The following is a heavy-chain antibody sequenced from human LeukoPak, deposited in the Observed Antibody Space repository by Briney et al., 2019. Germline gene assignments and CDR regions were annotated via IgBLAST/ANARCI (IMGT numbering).Heavy chain of an antibody. J-gene: IGHJ4*02. D-gene: IGHD5-24*01. CDR1: GGSFSGYY. V-gene: IGHV4-34*01. Sequence: SETLSLTCAVYGGSFSGYYWSWIRQPPGKGLEWIGEINHSGSTNYNPSHKSRVTISVDTSKNQFSLKLSSVTAADTAVYYCARVRWLQPIFDYWGQGTLVTVSS. CDR3: ARVRWLQPIFDY. CDR2: INHSGST.